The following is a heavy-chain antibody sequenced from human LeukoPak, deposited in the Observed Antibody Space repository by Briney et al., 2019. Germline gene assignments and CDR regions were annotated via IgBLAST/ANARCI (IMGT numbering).Heavy chain of an antibody. CDR1: GGSFSGYY. J-gene: IGHJ4*02. V-gene: IGHV4-34*01. Sequence: PSETLSLTCAAYGGSFSGYYWSWIRQPPGKGLEWIGEINHSGSTNYNPSLKSRVTISVDTSKNQFSLKLSSVTAADTAVYYCARGFGITMVRGVGSYFDYWGQGTLVTVSS. D-gene: IGHD3-10*01. CDR3: ARGFGITMVRGVGSYFDY. CDR2: INHSGST.